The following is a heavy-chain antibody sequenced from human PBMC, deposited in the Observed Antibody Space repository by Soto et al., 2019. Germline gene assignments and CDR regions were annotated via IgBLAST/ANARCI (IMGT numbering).Heavy chain of an antibody. V-gene: IGHV4-4*02. CDR3: ASADFDY. CDR1: GDSISPHY. Sequence: PSETLSLTCTVSGDSISPHYWNWVRQPPGKGLEWIGEIYPGGSINYNPSLKSRLTISVDKSKNQISLNLTSVTAADTAVYYCASADFDYWGQGTLVTVSS. J-gene: IGHJ4*02. CDR2: IYPGGSI.